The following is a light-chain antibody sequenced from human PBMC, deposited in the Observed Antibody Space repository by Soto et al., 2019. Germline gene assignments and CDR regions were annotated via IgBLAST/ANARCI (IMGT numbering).Light chain of an antibody. CDR1: PRDIAGYNY. CDR2: QVT. CDR3: TSFSSSTSLYV. J-gene: IGLJ1*01. V-gene: IGLV2-14*01. Sequence: QSALTQPASVSGSLGQSITISCTGTPRDIAGYNYISWYQQLPGKAPKLMINQVTIRPSGISNRFSGSKSGNTASLTISGLQAEDEADYYCTSFSSSTSLYVFGTGTKLTVL.